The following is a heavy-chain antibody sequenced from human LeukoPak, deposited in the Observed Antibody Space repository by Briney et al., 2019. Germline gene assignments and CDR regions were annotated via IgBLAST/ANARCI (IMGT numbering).Heavy chain of an antibody. J-gene: IGHJ6*03. CDR3: ARSHCGGDCYSSRWQILYGYYYYYMDV. CDR1: GGSFRGFY. CDR2: INHSGSS. D-gene: IGHD2-21*02. Sequence: SETLSLTCAVYGGSFRGFYWTWIRQSPGKGLEWIGEINHSGSSSYNPSLKSRIMISVDMSKNQFSLKVRSVTAADTAVYYCARSHCGGDCYSSRWQILYGYYYYYMDVWGTGTTVTVSS. V-gene: IGHV4-34*01.